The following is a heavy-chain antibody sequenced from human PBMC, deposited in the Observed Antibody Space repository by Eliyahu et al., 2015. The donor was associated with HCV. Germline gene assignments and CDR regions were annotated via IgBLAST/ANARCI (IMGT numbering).Heavy chain of an antibody. CDR1: GGSISSGGYY. D-gene: IGHD4-17*01. CDR3: ARHSEYGDSFDY. CDR2: IYYSGST. J-gene: IGHJ4*02. Sequence: QVQLQESGPGLVRPSQTLSLXCSVXGGSISSGGYYWSWIRQHPGKGLEWIGYIYYSGSTYYNPSLKSRVTISVDTSKNQFSLKLNSVTAADTAVYYCARHSEYGDSFDYWGQGTLVTVSS. V-gene: IGHV4-31*03.